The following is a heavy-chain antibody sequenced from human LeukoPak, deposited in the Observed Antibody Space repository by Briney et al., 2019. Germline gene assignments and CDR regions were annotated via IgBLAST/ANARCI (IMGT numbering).Heavy chain of an antibody. CDR3: ARASSSKDAFDI. Sequence: GGSLRLPCAASGFTFSSYAMTWVRQAPGKGLDWVSSITASGGSTYYADSVKGRFTISRDNSKNTLYLQMNSLRAEDTAVYYCARASSSKDAFDIWGQGTMVTVSS. CDR2: ITASGGST. CDR1: GFTFSSYA. J-gene: IGHJ3*02. D-gene: IGHD6-6*01. V-gene: IGHV3-23*01.